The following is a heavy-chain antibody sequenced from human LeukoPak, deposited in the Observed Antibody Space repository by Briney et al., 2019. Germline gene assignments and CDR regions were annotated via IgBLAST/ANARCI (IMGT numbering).Heavy chain of an antibody. CDR3: AKVRGVLHY. V-gene: IGHV3-23*01. CDR1: GFTFGSYA. J-gene: IGHJ4*02. D-gene: IGHD3-10*01. CDR2: ISGSSAST. Sequence: GGSLRLSCAASGFTFGSYAMSWVRQAPGKGLEWVSTISGSSASTYYADSVKGRFTISRDNSMNTLYLQMNGLRAEDTAVYYCAKVRGVLHYWGQGTLVTVSS.